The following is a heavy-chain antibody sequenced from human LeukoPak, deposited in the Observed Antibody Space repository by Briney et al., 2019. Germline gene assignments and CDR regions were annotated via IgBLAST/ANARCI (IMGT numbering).Heavy chain of an antibody. CDR2: VNPSGGST. CDR3: ARGKTMGDY. V-gene: IGHV1-46*01. CDR1: GYTFIIYY. J-gene: IGHJ4*02. Sequence: ASVKVSCKASGYTFIIYYIHWVRRAPGQGLEWMGTVNPSGGSTNYAQKFQGRITMTRDTSTSTVYMELSSLRSEDTAVYYCARGKTMGDYWGQGTLVTVSS. D-gene: IGHD4/OR15-4a*01.